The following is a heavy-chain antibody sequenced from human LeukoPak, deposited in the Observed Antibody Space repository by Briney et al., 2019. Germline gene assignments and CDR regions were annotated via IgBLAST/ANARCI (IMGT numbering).Heavy chain of an antibody. D-gene: IGHD1-26*01. V-gene: IGHV3-21*04. J-gene: IGHJ4*02. Sequence: GGSLRLSCAASGFTFSSYSMNWVRQAPGKGLEWVSSISSSSSYIYYADSVKARFTISRDNAKNSLYLQMNNLRAEDTALYYCAKGRTSGRYGGIAYWGQGTLVTISS. CDR3: AKGRTSGRYGGIAY. CDR1: GFTFSSYS. CDR2: ISSSSSYI.